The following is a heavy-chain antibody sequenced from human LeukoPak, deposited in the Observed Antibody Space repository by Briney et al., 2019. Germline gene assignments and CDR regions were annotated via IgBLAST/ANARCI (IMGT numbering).Heavy chain of an antibody. CDR2: IRYDGSNK. D-gene: IGHD1-26*01. J-gene: IGHJ3*02. V-gene: IGHV3-30*02. CDR3: AKDRPDSGSYFDAFDI. CDR1: GFTFSSYG. Sequence: PGGSPRLSCAASGFTFSSYGMHWVRQAPGKGLEWVAFIRYDGSNKYYADSVKGRFTISRDNSKNTLYLQMNSLRAEDTAVYYCAKDRPDSGSYFDAFDIWGQGTMVTVSS.